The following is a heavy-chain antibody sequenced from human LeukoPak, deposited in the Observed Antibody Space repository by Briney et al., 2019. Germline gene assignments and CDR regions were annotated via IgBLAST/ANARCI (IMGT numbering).Heavy chain of an antibody. CDR2: VYTSGST. D-gene: IGHD3-3*01. Sequence: SQTLSLTCTVSGASVSSGSFYWSWIRQPAGKGLEWIGRVYTSGSTNYNPSLKSRVTISVDTSKNQFSLKLSSVTAADTAVYYCARGRALRFLEWLFLDYWGQGTLVTVSS. CDR3: ARGRALRFLEWLFLDY. V-gene: IGHV4-61*02. J-gene: IGHJ4*02. CDR1: GASVSSGSFY.